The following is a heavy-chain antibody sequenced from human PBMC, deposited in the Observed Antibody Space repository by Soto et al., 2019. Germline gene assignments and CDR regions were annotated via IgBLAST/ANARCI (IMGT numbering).Heavy chain of an antibody. J-gene: IGHJ3*02. Sequence: GGSLRLSCAASGFTFSSYEMNWVRQAPGKGLEWVSYISSSGSTIYYADSVKGRFTISRDNAKNSLYLQMNSLRAEDTAFYSCEREGVEQLVRAFDIWGQGTMVTVSS. CDR1: GFTFSSYE. CDR3: EREGVEQLVRAFDI. D-gene: IGHD6-6*01. V-gene: IGHV3-48*03. CDR2: ISSSGSTI.